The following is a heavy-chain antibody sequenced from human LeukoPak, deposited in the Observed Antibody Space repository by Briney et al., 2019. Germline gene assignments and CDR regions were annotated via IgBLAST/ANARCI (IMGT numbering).Heavy chain of an antibody. D-gene: IGHD2-2*01. CDR1: GFTFRSYA. Sequence: GGSLRLSCAASGFTFRSYAMIWVRQAPGKGLEWVSAISGSGGSTYYADSVKGRFTISRDNSKNTLYLQMNSLRAEDTAVYYCAKDLPPGCSSTSCYHFDYWGQGTLVTVSS. CDR3: AKDLPPGCSSTSCYHFDY. J-gene: IGHJ4*02. V-gene: IGHV3-23*01. CDR2: ISGSGGST.